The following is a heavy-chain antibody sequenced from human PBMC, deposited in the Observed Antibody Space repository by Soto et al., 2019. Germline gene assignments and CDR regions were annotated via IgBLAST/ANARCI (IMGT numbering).Heavy chain of an antibody. CDR2: ISSSGSTI. J-gene: IGHJ3*02. V-gene: IGHV3-48*03. D-gene: IGHD3-3*01. CDR1: GFTFSSYE. CDR3: ARDPRSITIFGVVIGGDAFDI. Sequence: GGSLRLSCTASGFTFSSYEMNWVRQAPGKGLEWVSYISSSGSTIYYADSVKGRFTISRDNAKNSLYLQMNSLRAEDTAVYYCARDPRSITIFGVVIGGDAFDIWGQGTMVTVSS.